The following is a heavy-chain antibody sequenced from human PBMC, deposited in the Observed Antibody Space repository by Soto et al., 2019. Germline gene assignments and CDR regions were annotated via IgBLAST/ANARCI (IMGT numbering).Heavy chain of an antibody. CDR1: GYTFTGYY. V-gene: IGHV1-2*04. Sequence: ASVKVSCKASGYTFTGYYMHWVRQAPGQGLEWMGWINPNSGGTNYAQKFQGWVTMTRDTSISTAYMELSRLRSDDTSVYYCAIEGISKAYYDFGYWGQGTLLTVSS. CDR3: AIEGISKAYYDFGY. D-gene: IGHD3-3*01. CDR2: INPNSGGT. J-gene: IGHJ4*02.